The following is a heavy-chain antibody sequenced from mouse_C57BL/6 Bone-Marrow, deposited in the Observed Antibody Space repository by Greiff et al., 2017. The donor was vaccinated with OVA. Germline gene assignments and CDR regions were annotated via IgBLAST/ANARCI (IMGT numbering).Heavy chain of an antibody. J-gene: IGHJ2*01. D-gene: IGHD1-1*01. CDR2: IYPGSGST. CDR3: ARDYGSSDY. Sequence: QVQLQQPGAELVKPGASVKMSCKASGYTFPSHWITWGKQRPGQGLEWIGDIYPGSGSTNYNEKFKSKATLTVDTSSSTAYMQLSSLTSEDSAVYYCARDYGSSDYWGQGTTLTVSS. V-gene: IGHV1-55*01. CDR1: GYTFPSHW.